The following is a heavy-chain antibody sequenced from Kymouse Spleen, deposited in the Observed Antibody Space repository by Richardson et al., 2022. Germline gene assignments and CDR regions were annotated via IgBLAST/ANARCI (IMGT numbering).Heavy chain of an antibody. Sequence: QLQLQESGPGLVKPSETLSLTCTVSGGSISSSSYYWGWIRQPPGKGLEWIGSIYYSGSTYYNPSLKSRVTISVDTSKNQFSLKLSSVTAADTAVYYCAREEAVVAFDIWGQGTMVTVSS. CDR3: AREEAVVAFDI. V-gene: IGHV4-39*01. D-gene: IGHD6-19*01. J-gene: IGHJ3*02. CDR2: IYYSGST. CDR1: GGSISSSSYY.